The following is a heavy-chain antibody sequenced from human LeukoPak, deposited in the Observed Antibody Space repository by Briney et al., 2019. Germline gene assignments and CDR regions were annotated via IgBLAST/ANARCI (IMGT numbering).Heavy chain of an antibody. CDR3: ARDSITTGGTVYNWFDP. CDR2: ISHDGSIK. CDR1: GFTFSDYA. Sequence: GGSLRLSCATSGFTFSDYAMHWVRQAPGKGLEWVAVISHDGSIKFSADSVKGRFTISRDNSKNTLYLQMNSLRDEDTALYYCARDSITTGGTVYNWFDPWGQGTLVTVSS. D-gene: IGHD1-14*01. J-gene: IGHJ5*02. V-gene: IGHV3-30-3*01.